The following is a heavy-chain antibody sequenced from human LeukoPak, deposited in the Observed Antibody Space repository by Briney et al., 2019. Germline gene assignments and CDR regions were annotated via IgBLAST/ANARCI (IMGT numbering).Heavy chain of an antibody. J-gene: IGHJ4*02. V-gene: IGHV1-2*02. CDR1: GYTFTGYY. Sequence: GASVKVSCKASGYTFTGYYMHWVRQAPGQGLEWMGWINPNSGGTNYAQKFQGRVTMTRDTSISTAYMELRRLRDDDMAVYYCARDQRLWWSRGVYYFDYWGQGTLVTVSS. D-gene: IGHD2-21*01. CDR3: ARDQRLWWSRGVYYFDY. CDR2: INPNSGGT.